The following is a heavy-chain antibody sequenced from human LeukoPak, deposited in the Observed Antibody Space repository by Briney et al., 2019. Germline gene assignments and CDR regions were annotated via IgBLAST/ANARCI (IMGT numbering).Heavy chain of an antibody. CDR2: IYYSGST. V-gene: IGHV4-30-4*08. J-gene: IGHJ4*02. CDR3: AREPYGDYGPGY. D-gene: IGHD4-17*01. CDR1: GGSISSGDYY. Sequence: SQTLSLTCTVSGGSISSGDYYWSWIRQPPGKGLEWIGYIYYSGSTYYNPSLKSRVTISVDTSKNQFSLKLSSVTAADTAVYYCAREPYGDYGPGYWGQGTLVTVSS.